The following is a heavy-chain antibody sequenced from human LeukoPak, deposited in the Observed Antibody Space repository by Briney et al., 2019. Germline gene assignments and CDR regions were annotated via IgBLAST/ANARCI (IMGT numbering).Heavy chain of an antibody. J-gene: IGHJ4*02. Sequence: GGSLRLSCAASGFIFRDYAMSWVRQAPGKGLEWVSAVSGGGEATYYAGSVKGRFPISRDNSKNTLSLQMNSLRVEDTAVYYCAKDQRYYGGNPSYNFDYWGQGTLVTVSS. V-gene: IGHV3-23*01. CDR2: VSGGGEAT. CDR3: AKDQRYYGGNPSYNFDY. D-gene: IGHD4-23*01. CDR1: GFIFRDYA.